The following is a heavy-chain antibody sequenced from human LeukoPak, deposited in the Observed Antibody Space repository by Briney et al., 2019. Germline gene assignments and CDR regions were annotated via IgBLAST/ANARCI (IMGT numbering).Heavy chain of an antibody. V-gene: IGHV3-48*04. CDR2: ISSTSSTI. CDR1: DFPFSSYS. Sequence: GGSLRLSCAASDFPFSSYSMNWVRQAPGKGLEWVSFISSTSSTINYADSVKGRFTIPRDNAKNSLFLQMNNLRAEDTAVYYCARGGVSMTRGVITHFDYWGQGTLVTVSS. D-gene: IGHD3-10*01. CDR3: ARGGVSMTRGVITHFDY. J-gene: IGHJ4*02.